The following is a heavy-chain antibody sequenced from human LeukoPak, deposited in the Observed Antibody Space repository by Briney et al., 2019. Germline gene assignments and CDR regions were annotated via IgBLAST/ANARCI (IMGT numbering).Heavy chain of an antibody. CDR1: GFIFSDYY. CDR2: ISSSDSTI. CDR3: ARDSRAVAGTNFFDY. V-gene: IGHV3-11*01. D-gene: IGHD6-19*01. Sequence: GGSLRLSCSASGFIFSDYYMSWIRQAPGKGLEWVSYISSSDSTIYYADSVKGRFTISRDNAKNLLYLQMNSLRAEDTAMYYCARDSRAVAGTNFFDYWGQGTLVTVSS. J-gene: IGHJ4*02.